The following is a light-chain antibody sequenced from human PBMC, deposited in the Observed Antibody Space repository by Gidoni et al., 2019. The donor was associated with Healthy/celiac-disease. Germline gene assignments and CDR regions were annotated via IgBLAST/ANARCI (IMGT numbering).Light chain of an antibody. CDR1: QSISNW. J-gene: IGKJ4*01. Sequence: DIQITQSPSTLSASVGDRVTITCRASQSISNWLAWYRQRPGKAPNLLIYKASNLQSGVPSRFSGCGSGTEFTLSIGSLQPYDFATYFCQQYNNNPRALTFGGGTKVEIK. CDR2: KAS. CDR3: QQYNNNPRALT. V-gene: IGKV1-5*03.